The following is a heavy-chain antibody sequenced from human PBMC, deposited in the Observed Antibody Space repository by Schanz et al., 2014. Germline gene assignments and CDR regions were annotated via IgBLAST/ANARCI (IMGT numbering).Heavy chain of an antibody. CDR3: VRLDVHDY. V-gene: IGHV3-72*01. D-gene: IGHD3-16*01. J-gene: IGHJ4*02. Sequence: EVQLVESGGGMVQPGGSLRLSCAASGFTFSDHYMDWVRQAPGKGLEWVGRITNKPNNYNTEYAASVKGRFTISRDDSRNSLYLQMSSLKAEDMAVYYCVRLDVHDYWGQGTLVAVSS. CDR1: GFTFSDHY. CDR2: ITNKPNNYNT.